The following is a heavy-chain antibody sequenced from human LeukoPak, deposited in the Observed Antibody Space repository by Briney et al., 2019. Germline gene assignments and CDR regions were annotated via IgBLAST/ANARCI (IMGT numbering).Heavy chain of an antibody. CDR3: AKDGAVYCSSTSCPRYFDY. D-gene: IGHD2-2*01. V-gene: IGHV3-30*18. CDR1: GFTFRSYG. CDR2: ISYDGSNK. Sequence: PGGSLRLSCAASGFTFRSYGMHWVRQAPGKGLEWVAVISYDGSNKYYADSVKGRFTISRDNSKNTLYLQMNSLRAEDTAVYYCAKDGAVYCSSTSCPRYFDYWGQGTLVTVSS. J-gene: IGHJ4*02.